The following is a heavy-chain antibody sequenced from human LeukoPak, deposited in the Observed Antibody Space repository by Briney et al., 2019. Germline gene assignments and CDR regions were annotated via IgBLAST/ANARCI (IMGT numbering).Heavy chain of an antibody. V-gene: IGHV4-39*01. Sequence: SETLSLTCARSGGSISTDSNFFWGWIRQPPGKGLDWIGIVYYAGTTYYNPSLKSRVTIFVDTSKGVFSLSLTSVTAADTAVYYCARHKRVTDWYVDFWGQGTLVTVSS. J-gene: IGHJ4*02. CDR3: ARHKRVTDWYVDF. D-gene: IGHD3-9*01. CDR1: GGSISTDSNFF. CDR2: VYYAGTT.